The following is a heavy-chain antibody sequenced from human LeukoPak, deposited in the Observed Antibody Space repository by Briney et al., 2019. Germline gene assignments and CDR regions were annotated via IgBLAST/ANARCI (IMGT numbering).Heavy chain of an antibody. D-gene: IGHD3-16*02. CDR3: ARGPVGYRPFDY. CDR1: GFTFSSYG. J-gene: IGHJ4*02. V-gene: IGHV3-33*01. Sequence: PGRSLRLSCAASGFTFSSYGMHWVRQAPGKGLEWVAVIWYDGSNKYYADSVKGRFTISRDNSKNTLYLQMNSLRAEDTAVYYCARGPVGYRPFDYWGQGTLVTVSS. CDR2: IWYDGSNK.